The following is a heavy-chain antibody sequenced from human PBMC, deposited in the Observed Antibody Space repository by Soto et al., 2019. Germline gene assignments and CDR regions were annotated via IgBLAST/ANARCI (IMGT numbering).Heavy chain of an antibody. CDR3: ARQGPAAITRDYYYYYGMDV. J-gene: IGHJ6*02. CDR2: IYYSGST. CDR1: GGSISSYY. D-gene: IGHD2-2*01. Sequence: SETLSLTCTVSGGSISSYYWSWIRQPPGKGLEWIGYIYYSGSTNYNPSLKSRVTISVDTSKNQFSLKLSSVTAADTAVYYCARQGPAAITRDYYYYYGMDVWGQGTTVTVSS. V-gene: IGHV4-59*08.